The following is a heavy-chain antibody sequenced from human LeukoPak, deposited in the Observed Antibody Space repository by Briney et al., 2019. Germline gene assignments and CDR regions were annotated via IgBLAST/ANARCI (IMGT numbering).Heavy chain of an antibody. J-gene: IGHJ4*02. CDR1: GGSTSSSTHY. CDR2: IYASGST. V-gene: IGHV4-61*02. Sequence: SETLSLTCTVSGGSTSSSTHYWSWIRQPAGKGLEWIGRIYASGSTNYNPSLKSRATISVDTSKNQFSLKLSSVTAANTAVYYCARGVSTINFDFGGRGPLVTVPS. CDR3: ARGVSTINFDF. D-gene: IGHD5/OR15-5a*01.